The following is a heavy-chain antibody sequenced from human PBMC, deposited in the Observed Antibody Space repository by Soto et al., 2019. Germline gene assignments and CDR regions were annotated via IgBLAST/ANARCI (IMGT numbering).Heavy chain of an antibody. CDR2: IYYSGST. D-gene: IGHD6-19*01. V-gene: IGHV4-59*01. CDR3: ASSGNYYYYYGMDV. J-gene: IGHJ6*02. CDR1: GGSISSYY. Sequence: ETLSLTCTVSGGSISSYYWSWIRQPPGKGLEWIGYIYYSGSTNYNPSLKSRVTISVDTSKNQFSLKLSSVTAADTAVYYCASSGNYYYYYGMDVWGQGTTVTVSS.